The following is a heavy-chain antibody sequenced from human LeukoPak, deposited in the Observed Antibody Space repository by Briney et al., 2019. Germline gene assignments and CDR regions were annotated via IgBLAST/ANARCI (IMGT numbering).Heavy chain of an antibody. J-gene: IGHJ4*02. D-gene: IGHD1-14*01. CDR3: AHRRGGYNWNHGDFDY. V-gene: IGHV2-5*02. CDR2: IYWDNDK. Sequence: ESGPTLVSPTQTLTLTCTFPGFSLTTSGVGVGWIRQPPGKAPEWLALIYWDNDKRYSPSLKTRLTITKDTSKNLVVFIMTDMDPVDTATYFCAHRRGGYNWNHGDFDYWGQGTLVTVSS. CDR1: GFSLTTSGVG.